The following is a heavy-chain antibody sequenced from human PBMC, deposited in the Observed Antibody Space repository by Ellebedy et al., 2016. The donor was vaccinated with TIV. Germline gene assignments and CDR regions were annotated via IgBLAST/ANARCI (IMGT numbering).Heavy chain of an antibody. CDR2: INPNSGGT. Sequence: ASVKVSCXASGYTFTGYYMHWVRQAPGQGLEWMGWINPNSGGTNYAQKLQGRVTMTTDTSTSTAYMELRSLRSDDTAVYYCARGKTVDYGDYGHYYYYGMDVWGQGTTVTVSS. CDR1: GYTFTGYY. J-gene: IGHJ6*02. V-gene: IGHV1-2*02. CDR3: ARGKTVDYGDYGHYYYYGMDV. D-gene: IGHD4-17*01.